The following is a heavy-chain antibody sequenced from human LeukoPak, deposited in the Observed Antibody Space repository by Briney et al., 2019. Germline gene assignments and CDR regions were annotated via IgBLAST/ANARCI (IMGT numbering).Heavy chain of an antibody. CDR2: ISYDGGIT. CDR3: ASITGTWAISLDRFDS. D-gene: IGHD1/OR15-1a*01. V-gene: IGHV3-30*07. J-gene: IGHJ4*02. CDR1: GFTSSSYA. Sequence: QPGRSLRLSCAASGFTSSSYAMHWVRQAPGTGLEWVAVISYDGGITNYADSVKSRFTISRDNTKNTLFLQMNSLRAEDTAVYYCASITGTWAISLDRFDSWGQETLVTVSS.